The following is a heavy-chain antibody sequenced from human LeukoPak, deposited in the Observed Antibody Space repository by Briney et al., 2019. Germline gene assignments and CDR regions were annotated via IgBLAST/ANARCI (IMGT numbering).Heavy chain of an antibody. V-gene: IGHV1-2*02. CDR1: GYTFTGYY. J-gene: IGHJ5*02. CDR2: INPNSGGT. CDR3: ARMSWGSSSWYYNWFDP. D-gene: IGHD6-13*01. Sequence: ASVKVSCKASGYTFTGYYMHWVRQAPGQGLEWMGWINPNSGGTNYAQKFQGRVTMTRDTSISTAYMELSRLRSDDTAVYYCARMSWGSSSWYYNWFDPWGQGTLVTVSS.